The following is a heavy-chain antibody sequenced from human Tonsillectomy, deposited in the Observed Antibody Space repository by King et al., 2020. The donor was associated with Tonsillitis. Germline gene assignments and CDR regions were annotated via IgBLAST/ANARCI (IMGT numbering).Heavy chain of an antibody. CDR1: GGSISRYY. V-gene: IGHV4-59*01. CDR3: ARDQNYYDSSGYYRGGFDY. D-gene: IGHD3-22*01. J-gene: IGHJ4*02. CDR2: IYYSGST. Sequence: QLQESGPGLVKPSETLSLTCTVSGGSISRYYWSWIRQPPGKGLEWIGYIYYSGSTNYNPSLKSRVTISVDTSKNQFSLKLVSVTAADTAVYYCARDQNYYDSSGYYRGGFDYWGQGTLVTVSS.